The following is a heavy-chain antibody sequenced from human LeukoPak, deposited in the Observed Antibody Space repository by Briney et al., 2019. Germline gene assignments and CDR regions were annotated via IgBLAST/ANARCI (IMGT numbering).Heavy chain of an antibody. CDR2: INHSGST. CDR1: GGSISSGGYY. CDR3: ARYDSSGYNY. D-gene: IGHD3-22*01. J-gene: IGHJ4*02. V-gene: IGHV4-30-2*01. Sequence: PSQTLSLTCTVSGGSISSGGYYWSWIRQPPGKGLEWIGEINHSGSTNYNPSLKSRVTISVDTSKNQFYLKLSSVTAADTAVYYCARYDSSGYNYWGQGTLVTVSS.